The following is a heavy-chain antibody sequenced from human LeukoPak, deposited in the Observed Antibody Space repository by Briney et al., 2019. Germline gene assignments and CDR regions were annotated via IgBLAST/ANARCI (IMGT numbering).Heavy chain of an antibody. CDR3: AREVGIHAFTI. J-gene: IGHJ3*02. V-gene: IGHV1-2*04. CDR1: GYTFTGNH. Sequence: GASVKVSCKASGYTFTGNHVHWVRQAPGQGLEWMGWIDPNSGGTNYAQKFQGWVTMTSDTSISTAYMELSSLKSDDTAIYYCAREVGIHAFTIWGQGTMVTVS. CDR2: IDPNSGGT. D-gene: IGHD5-18*01.